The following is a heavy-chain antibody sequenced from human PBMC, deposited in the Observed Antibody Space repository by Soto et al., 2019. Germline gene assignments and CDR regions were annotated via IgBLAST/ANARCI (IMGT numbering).Heavy chain of an antibody. Sequence: EVQLVESGGGLVQPGGSLRLSCAASGFTFSSYEMNWVRQAPGKGLEWVSYISSSGSTIYYADSVKGRFTISRDNAKNSLYLQMNSLRAEDTAVYYCARGDRYYDILTGYYNVDAYYYGMDVWGQGTTVTVSS. V-gene: IGHV3-48*03. D-gene: IGHD3-9*01. CDR1: GFTFSSYE. CDR3: ARGDRYYDILTGYYNVDAYYYGMDV. J-gene: IGHJ6*02. CDR2: ISSSGSTI.